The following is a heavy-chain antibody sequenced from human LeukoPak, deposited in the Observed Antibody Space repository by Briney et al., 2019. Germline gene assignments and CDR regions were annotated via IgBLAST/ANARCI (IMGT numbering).Heavy chain of an antibody. J-gene: IGHJ6*03. CDR2: INSDGSST. CDR3: ARPSSSSYYYYMDV. CDR1: GFTFSSYW. D-gene: IGHD6-6*01. Sequence: PGGSLRLFCAASGFTFSSYWMHWVRQAPGKGLVWVSRINSDGSSTSYADSVKGRFTISRDNAKNTLYLQMNSLRAEDTAVYYCARPSSSSYYYYMDVWGKGTTVTVSS. V-gene: IGHV3-74*01.